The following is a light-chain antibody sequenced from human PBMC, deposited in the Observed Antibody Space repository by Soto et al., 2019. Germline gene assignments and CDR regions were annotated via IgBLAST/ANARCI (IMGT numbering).Light chain of an antibody. V-gene: IGKV1-5*03. CDR2: KAS. Sequence: DIQMPQSPSTLAASAGDRVTITCRASQRINNWLAWYQQKPGKAPKLLIYKASTLKSGVPSRFSGSGSGTEFALTISSLQPDDFATYYCQHYNSYSEAFGQGTKVDNK. J-gene: IGKJ1*01. CDR1: QRINNW. CDR3: QHYNSYSEA.